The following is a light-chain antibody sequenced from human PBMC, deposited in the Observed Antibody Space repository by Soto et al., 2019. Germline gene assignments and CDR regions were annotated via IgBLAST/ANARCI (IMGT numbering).Light chain of an antibody. J-gene: IGKJ5*01. CDR3: QQLNSYPIT. CDR2: AAS. CDR1: QGISSF. V-gene: IGKV1-9*01. Sequence: IPFTQSPPSLSASVGPSVTIPCRASQGISSFLAWYQQKQGKAPKLLIYAASTLQSGVPSRFSGSGYGTDFNLTISSLQPEDFATYFCQQLNSYPITFGQGTRLEIK.